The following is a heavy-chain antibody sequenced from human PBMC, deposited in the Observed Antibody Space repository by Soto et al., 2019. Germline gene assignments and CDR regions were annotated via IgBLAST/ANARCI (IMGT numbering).Heavy chain of an antibody. CDR3: AREHCSGGSCYSSLNWFDP. Sequence: VKVSCKASGGTFSSYAISWVRQAPGQGLEWMGGIIPIFGTANYAQKFQGRVTITADESTSTAYMELSSLRSEDTAVYYCAREHCSGGSCYSSLNWFDPWGQGTLVTVSS. J-gene: IGHJ5*02. D-gene: IGHD2-15*01. CDR1: GGTFSSYA. CDR2: IIPIFGTA. V-gene: IGHV1-69*13.